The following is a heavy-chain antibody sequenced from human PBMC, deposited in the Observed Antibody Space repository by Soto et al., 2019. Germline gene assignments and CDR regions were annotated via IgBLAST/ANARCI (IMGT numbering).Heavy chain of an antibody. V-gene: IGHV3-23*01. Sequence: WGSLRLSCAVSGFTFSSYAMSWVRQAPGKGLEWVSTISGSGGSTYYADSVKGRFTISRDNSKNTLYLQMNSLRAEDTAIYYSAKDGNYYGSGTDYWGQGTLVTVSS. J-gene: IGHJ4*02. CDR1: GFTFSSYA. CDR2: ISGSGGST. CDR3: AKDGNYYGSGTDY. D-gene: IGHD3-10*01.